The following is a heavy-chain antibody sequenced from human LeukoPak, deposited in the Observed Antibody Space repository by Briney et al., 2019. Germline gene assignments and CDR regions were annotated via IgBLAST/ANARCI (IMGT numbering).Heavy chain of an antibody. CDR3: ASDRSWIDAFDI. CDR2: ISSSSYI. J-gene: IGHJ3*02. Sequence: GGSLRLSCAASGFTFSSYSMNWVRQAPGKGLEWVSSISSSSYIYYADSVKGRFTISRDNAKNSLYLQMDSLRAEDTAVYYCASDRSWIDAFDIWGQGTMVTVSS. V-gene: IGHV3-21*01. CDR1: GFTFSSYS. D-gene: IGHD6-13*01.